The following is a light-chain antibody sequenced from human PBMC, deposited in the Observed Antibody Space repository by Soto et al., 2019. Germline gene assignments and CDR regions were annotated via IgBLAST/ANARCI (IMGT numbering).Light chain of an antibody. Sequence: QSVLTQTPSVSAAPGQTVTISCSGSSSNIGSYYVSWYQQLPGTAPKLLMYETSKRPSGIPDRFSGSKSGTSATLGIIGLQAGDEADYYCGAWDSSLRALIFGGGTKLTVL. V-gene: IGLV1-51*02. CDR3: GAWDSSLRALI. CDR1: SSNIGSYY. CDR2: ETS. J-gene: IGLJ2*01.